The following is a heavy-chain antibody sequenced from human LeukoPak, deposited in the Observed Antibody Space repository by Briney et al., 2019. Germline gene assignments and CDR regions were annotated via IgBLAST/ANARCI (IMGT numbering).Heavy chain of an antibody. CDR1: GGSISSYY. D-gene: IGHD6-13*01. V-gene: IGHV4-4*07. CDR3: ARVSAKSSSWYGTFDP. CDR2: IYTSGST. Sequence: PSETLSLTCTVSGGSISSYYWSWIRQPAGKGLEWIGRIYTSGSTNYNPSLKSRVTMSVDTSKNQFSLKLSSVTAADTAVYYCARVSAKSSSWYGTFDPWGQGTLVTVSS. J-gene: IGHJ5*02.